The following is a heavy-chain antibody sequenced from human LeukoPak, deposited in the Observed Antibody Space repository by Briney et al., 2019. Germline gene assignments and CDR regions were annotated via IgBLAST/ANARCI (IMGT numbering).Heavy chain of an antibody. V-gene: IGHV1-2*02. CDR2: INPNSGDT. D-gene: IGHD6-19*01. CDR3: ASYPRYSSTPPFDY. Sequence: ASVKVSCKASGYSFTGQDMHWVRQAPGQALESMGWINPNSGDTNYAQKFQGRVTMTRDTTISTAYMELNRLTSDDTAVYYCASYPRYSSTPPFDYWGQGTPVTVSS. J-gene: IGHJ4*02. CDR1: GYSFTGQD.